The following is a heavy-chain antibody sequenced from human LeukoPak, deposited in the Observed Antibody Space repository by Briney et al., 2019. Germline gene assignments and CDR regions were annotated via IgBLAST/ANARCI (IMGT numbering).Heavy chain of an antibody. J-gene: IGHJ4*02. CDR1: GYTFTGYF. CDR3: ARALPAAGPTFHY. D-gene: IGHD6-13*01. Sequence: ASVKVSCKASGYTFTGYFMHWVRQAPGQGLEWMGWINPNSGGTNYAQKFQGRVTMARDTSISTAYMELSRLRSDDTAVYYCARALPAAGPTFHYWGQGTLVTVSS. V-gene: IGHV1-2*02. CDR2: INPNSGGT.